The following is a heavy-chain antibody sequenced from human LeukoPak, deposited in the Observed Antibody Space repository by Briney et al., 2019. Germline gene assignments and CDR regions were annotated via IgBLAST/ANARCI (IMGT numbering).Heavy chain of an antibody. CDR2: IKQDGSEK. D-gene: IGHD3-16*01. CDR1: GFTFSRYW. V-gene: IGHV3-7*01. J-gene: IGHJ4*02. Sequence: QPGGSLRLSCAASGFTFSRYWMNWVRQTPGKGLEWVANIKQDGSEKYYVASVKGRFTISRDNAKNSLYLQMNSLSAEDTAVYYCANYDSDSGSIDYWGQGTLVTVSS. CDR3: ANYDSDSGSIDY.